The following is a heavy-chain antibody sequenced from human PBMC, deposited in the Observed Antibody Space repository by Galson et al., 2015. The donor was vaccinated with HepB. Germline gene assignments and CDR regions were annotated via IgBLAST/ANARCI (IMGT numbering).Heavy chain of an antibody. Sequence: SLRLSCAASGFTFSTYGMHWVRQAPGKGLEWVAVLWYGGSNKYYADSVKGRFTISRDNSKNSLYLQMNSLSAEDTAVYYCARDYHGMDVWGQGTTVTVSS. J-gene: IGHJ6*02. CDR2: LWYGGSNK. CDR3: ARDYHGMDV. CDR1: GFTFSTYG. V-gene: IGHV3-33*08.